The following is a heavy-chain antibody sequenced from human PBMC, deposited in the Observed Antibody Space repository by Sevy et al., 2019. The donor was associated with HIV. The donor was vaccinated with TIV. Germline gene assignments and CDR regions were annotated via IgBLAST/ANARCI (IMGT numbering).Heavy chain of an antibody. D-gene: IGHD2-21*02. V-gene: IGHV1-69*13. CDR2: IIPIFGTA. J-gene: IGHJ4*02. Sequence: ASVKVSCKASGGTFSSYAISWVRQAPGQGLEWMGGIIPIFGTANYAQKFQGRVTITADESTSTAYMELSSLRSEDTAVYYCARQSGGTYGGNFIQIFDYWGQGTLVTVSS. CDR3: ARQSGGTYGGNFIQIFDY. CDR1: GGTFSSYA.